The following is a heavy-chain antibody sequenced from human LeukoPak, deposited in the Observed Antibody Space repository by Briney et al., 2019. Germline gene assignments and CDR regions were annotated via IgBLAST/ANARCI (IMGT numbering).Heavy chain of an antibody. V-gene: IGHV1-18*01. CDR2: ISAYNGNT. CDR1: GYTFTSYG. Sequence: ASVNVSCKASGYTFTSYGISWVRQAPGQGLEWMGWISAYNGNTNYAQKLQGRVTMTTDTSTSTAYMELRSLRSDDTAVYYCARACSSTSCYWFDYWGQGTLVTVSS. J-gene: IGHJ4*02. D-gene: IGHD2-2*01. CDR3: ARACSSTSCYWFDY.